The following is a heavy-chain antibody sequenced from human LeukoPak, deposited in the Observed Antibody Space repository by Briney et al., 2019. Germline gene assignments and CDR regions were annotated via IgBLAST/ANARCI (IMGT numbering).Heavy chain of an antibody. D-gene: IGHD3-10*01. Sequence: GGSLRLSCAASGFTFSSYAMHWVRQAPGKGLEWVAVISYDGSNKYYADSVKGRFTISRDNSKNTLYLQMNSLRAEDPAVYYCRGSDYYGMDVWGQGTTVTVSS. CDR3: RGSDYYGMDV. V-gene: IGHV3-30*04. J-gene: IGHJ6*02. CDR2: ISYDGSNK. CDR1: GFTFSSYA.